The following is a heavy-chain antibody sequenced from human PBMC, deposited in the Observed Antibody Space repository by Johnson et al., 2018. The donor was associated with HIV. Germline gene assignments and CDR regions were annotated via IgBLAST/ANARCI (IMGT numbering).Heavy chain of an antibody. CDR2: ISSSGGTI. J-gene: IGHJ3*02. CDR1: GFTFSDYY. V-gene: IGHV3-11*04. D-gene: IGHD2-8*01. CDR3: ARDGNAGYCTNGVCYNDAFDI. Sequence: QVQLVESGGGLVKPGGSLRLSCVASGFTFSDYYMSWIRQAPGKGLEWVSYISSSGGTIYYADSVKGRFIISRDNFKNTLYLQMNSLRAEDTAVYYCARDGNAGYCTNGVCYNDAFDIWGQGIMVTVSS.